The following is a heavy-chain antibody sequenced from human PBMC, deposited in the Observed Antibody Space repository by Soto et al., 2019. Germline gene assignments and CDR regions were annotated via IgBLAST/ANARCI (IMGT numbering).Heavy chain of an antibody. Sequence: EEQLVESGGDLVQPGGSLRLSCAASGFTVSNNYMSWVRQAPGKGLEWVSLIYSGGSKYYADSVKGRFPISRDSSKNSLYHQMNRLSAEDTAMYYCAAYSHKGYWGQGTLVTVSS. J-gene: IGHJ4*02. D-gene: IGHD3-16*01. V-gene: IGHV3-66*01. CDR1: GFTVSNNY. CDR3: AAYSHKGY. CDR2: IYSGGSK.